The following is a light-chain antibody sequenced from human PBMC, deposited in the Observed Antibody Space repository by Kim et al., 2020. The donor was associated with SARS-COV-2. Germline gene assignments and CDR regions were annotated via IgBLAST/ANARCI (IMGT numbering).Light chain of an antibody. J-gene: IGKJ2*01. CDR2: DAS. Sequence: VSPGERATLSCRAGLGVSSNLAWYRQRPGQAPRLLIFDASTRATGVPARFSGSGSATDLTLTISSLQSEDFAVYYCQQYNNWPMYTFGQGTKLEI. CDR3: QQYNNWPMYT. CDR1: LGVSSN. V-gene: IGKV3-15*01.